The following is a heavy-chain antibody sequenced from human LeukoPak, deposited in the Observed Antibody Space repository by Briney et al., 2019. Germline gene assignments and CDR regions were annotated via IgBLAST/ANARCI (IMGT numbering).Heavy chain of an antibody. J-gene: IGHJ4*02. CDR1: GGSISNSSYY. Sequence: SETLSLTCTVSGGSISNSSYYWGWIRQPPGKGLEWIGSIYYSGNTHYNPSLKSRVTISIDTSKNQFSLKLSSVTAADTAVYYCARDPTVMIGTPLDYWGQGTLVTVSS. CDR2: IYYSGNT. CDR3: ARDPTVMIGTPLDY. V-gene: IGHV4-39*07. D-gene: IGHD3-16*01.